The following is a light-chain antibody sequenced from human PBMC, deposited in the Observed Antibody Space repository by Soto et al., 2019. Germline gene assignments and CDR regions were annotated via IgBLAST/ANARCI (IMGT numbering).Light chain of an antibody. CDR2: DVN. V-gene: IGLV2-14*03. J-gene: IGLJ2*01. Sequence: QSALTQPASVAGSPGQSLAITSTGTSSDIGTYRYISWYQQHPGKAPRLLLFDVNRRPSGVSDRFSGDKSGSTASLTISGLQAEDEADYYCSSYTTSASIIFGGGTQLTVL. CDR3: SSYTTSASII. CDR1: SSDIGTYRY.